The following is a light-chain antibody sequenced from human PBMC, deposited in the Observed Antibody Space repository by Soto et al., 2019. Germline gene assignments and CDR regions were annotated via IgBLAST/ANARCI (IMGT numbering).Light chain of an antibody. Sequence: QSVLTQPASVSESPGQSITIPCTGTSSDVGIYNYVSWYQQHPGKAPKLLIYEVSSRPSGVSYRLSGSKSGNTASLTISGLQAEDEADYYCTSYTTSSTLVFGTGTKLTVL. CDR3: TSYTTSSTLV. CDR2: EVS. V-gene: IGLV2-14*01. J-gene: IGLJ1*01. CDR1: SSDVGIYNY.